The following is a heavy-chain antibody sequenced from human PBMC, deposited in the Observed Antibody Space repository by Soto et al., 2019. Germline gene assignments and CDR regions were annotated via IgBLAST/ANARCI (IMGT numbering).Heavy chain of an antibody. V-gene: IGHV4-30-4*01. Sequence: SETLSLTCTVSGGSISSGDYYWSWIRQPPGKGLEWIGYIYYSGSTYYNPSLKSRVTISVDTSKNQFSLKLSSVTAADTAVYYCARTDYYDSSGPPILSYWGQGTLVTVSS. J-gene: IGHJ4*02. D-gene: IGHD3-22*01. CDR3: ARTDYYDSSGPPILSY. CDR2: IYYSGST. CDR1: GGSISSGDYY.